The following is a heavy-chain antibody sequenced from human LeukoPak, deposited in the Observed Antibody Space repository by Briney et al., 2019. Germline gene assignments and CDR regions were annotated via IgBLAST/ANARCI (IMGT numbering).Heavy chain of an antibody. J-gene: IGHJ4*02. CDR1: GYN. Sequence: ASVKVSCKASGYNIHWVRQAPGQGLEWMGWINPYSGAINYAQKFQGRVTLTRDTSISTAYMELSRLTSGGTAVYYCARDPKSQLLLDYWGQGTLVTVSS. CDR3: ARDPKSQLLLDY. V-gene: IGHV1-2*02. D-gene: IGHD2-2*01. CDR2: INPYSGAI.